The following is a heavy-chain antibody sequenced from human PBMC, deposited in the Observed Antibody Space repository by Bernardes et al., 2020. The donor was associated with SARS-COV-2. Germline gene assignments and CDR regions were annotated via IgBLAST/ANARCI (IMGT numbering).Heavy chain of an antibody. D-gene: IGHD3-3*01. V-gene: IGHV3-74*01. CDR1: GFTFSNYW. CDR2: INSDGSST. Sequence: GGSLRLSCAASGFTFSNYWMHWVRQAPGKGLVWVSRINSDGSSTSYADSVKGRFTISRDNAKNTLFLQMNSLRAEDTAVYYCARVGAGRPFDMWGQGTMVTVS. J-gene: IGHJ3*02. CDR3: ARVGAGRPFDM.